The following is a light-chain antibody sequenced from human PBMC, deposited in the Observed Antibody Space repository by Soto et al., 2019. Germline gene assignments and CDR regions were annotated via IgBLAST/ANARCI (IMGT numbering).Light chain of an antibody. Sequence: DIQMTQSPSTLSASVGDTVTVTCRASQSVSGWLAWYQQKPGEAPKLLIYDASNLETGVPSRFSGSGSGTEFTLTISSLQSEDYAVYYCHQYNNWPPWTFGQGTKVDIK. CDR3: HQYNNWPPWT. V-gene: IGKV1-5*01. CDR2: DAS. J-gene: IGKJ1*01. CDR1: QSVSGW.